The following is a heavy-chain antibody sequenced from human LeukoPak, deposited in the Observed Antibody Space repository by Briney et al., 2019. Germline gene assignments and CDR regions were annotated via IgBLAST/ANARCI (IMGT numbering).Heavy chain of an antibody. J-gene: IGHJ4*02. V-gene: IGHV4-4*07. D-gene: IGHD3-22*01. CDR3: ARDYYYDSNGYPFDY. Sequence: PSETLSLTCTVSGGSISSYYWSWIRQPAGKGLEWIGRIYTSGSTNYNPSLKSRVTMSVDTSKNQFSLKLSSVTAADTAVYYCARDYYYDSNGYPFDYWGQGTLVTVSS. CDR2: IYTSGST. CDR1: GGSISSYY.